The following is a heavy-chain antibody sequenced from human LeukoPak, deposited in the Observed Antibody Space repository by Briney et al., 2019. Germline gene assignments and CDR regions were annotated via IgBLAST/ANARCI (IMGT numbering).Heavy chain of an antibody. CDR2: INPNSGGT. J-gene: IGHJ4*02. CDR3: ARGDYGYDSSGYYYYFDY. V-gene: IGHV1-2*02. CDR1: GYTFTGYY. D-gene: IGHD3-22*01. Sequence: ASVKVSCKASGYTFTGYYMHWVRQAPGQGLEWMGWINPNSGGTNYAQRFQGRVTMTRDTSISTVYMELSRLGSDDTAVYYCARGDYGYDSSGYYYYFDYWGQGTLVTVSS.